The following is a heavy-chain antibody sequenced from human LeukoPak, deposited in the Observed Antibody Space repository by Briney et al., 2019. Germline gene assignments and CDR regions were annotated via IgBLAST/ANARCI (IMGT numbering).Heavy chain of an antibody. CDR1: GFTFSSYS. J-gene: IGHJ6*03. Sequence: GGSLRLSCAASGFTFSSYSMNWVRQAPGKGLEWVSYISSSSSTIYYADSVKGRFTISRDNAKNSLYLQMNSLRAEDTAVDYCARGLTTSYYYYMDVWGKGTMVTVSS. D-gene: IGHD2/OR15-2a*01. V-gene: IGHV3-48*04. CDR3: ARGLTTSYYYYMDV. CDR2: ISSSSSTI.